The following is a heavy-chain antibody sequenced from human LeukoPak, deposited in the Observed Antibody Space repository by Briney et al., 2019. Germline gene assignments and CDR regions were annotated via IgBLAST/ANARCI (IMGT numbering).Heavy chain of an antibody. CDR3: ARDFELSH. D-gene: IGHD3-16*02. CDR1: GFTFSSYG. Sequence: GRSLRLSCAASGFTFSSYGMHWGPQAPGKGLEWVALIWYDGSSKHYADSVRGRFTISRDNSKNTLYLQMNSLRAEDTAVYYCARDFELSHWGQGTLVTVSS. V-gene: IGHV3-33*01. CDR2: IWYDGSSK. J-gene: IGHJ4*02.